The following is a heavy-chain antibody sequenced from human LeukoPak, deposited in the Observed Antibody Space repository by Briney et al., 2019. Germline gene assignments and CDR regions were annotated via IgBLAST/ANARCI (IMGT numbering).Heavy chain of an antibody. CDR2: ISAYNGNT. D-gene: IGHD3-10*01. J-gene: IGHJ4*02. Sequence: ASVEVSCKASGYTFTSYGISWVRQAPGQGLEWMGWISAYNGNTNYAQKLQGRVTMTTDTSTSTAYMELRSLRSDDTAVYYCATYPLHYGSGSAIDYWGQGTLVTVSS. CDR1: GYTFTSYG. V-gene: IGHV1-18*01. CDR3: ATYPLHYGSGSAIDY.